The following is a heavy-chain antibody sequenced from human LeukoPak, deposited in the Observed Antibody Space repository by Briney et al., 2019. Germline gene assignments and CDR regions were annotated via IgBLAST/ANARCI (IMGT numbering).Heavy chain of an antibody. CDR3: ARVTLWFGELSATVGWFDP. D-gene: IGHD3-10*01. V-gene: IGHV4-39*07. J-gene: IGHJ5*02. Sequence: PSETLSLTCTVSGGSISSSSYYWGWIRQPPGKGLEWIGSIYYSGSTYYNPSLKSRVTISVDTSKNQFSLKLSSVTAADTAVYYCARVTLWFGELSATVGWFDPWGQGTLVTVSS. CDR1: GGSISSSSYY. CDR2: IYYSGST.